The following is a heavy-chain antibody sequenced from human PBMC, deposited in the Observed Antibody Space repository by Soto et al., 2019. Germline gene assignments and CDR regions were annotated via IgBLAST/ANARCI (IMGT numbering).Heavy chain of an antibody. V-gene: IGHV3-15*07. J-gene: IGHJ6*02. Sequence: GSLRLSCAASGFTFSNAWMNWVRQAPGKGLEWVGRIKSKTDGGTTDYAAPVKGRFTISRDDSKNTLYLQMNSLKTEDTAVYYCTTDQGYDFWSGYYRPRNYYYGMDVWGQGTTVTVSS. CDR1: GFTFSNAW. CDR2: IKSKTDGGTT. D-gene: IGHD3-3*01. CDR3: TTDQGYDFWSGYYRPRNYYYGMDV.